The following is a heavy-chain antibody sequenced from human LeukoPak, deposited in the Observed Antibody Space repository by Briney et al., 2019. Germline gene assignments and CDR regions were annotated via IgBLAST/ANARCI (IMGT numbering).Heavy chain of an antibody. Sequence: PSETPSLTCNVSGFSISNGYYWGWIRQPPGKGLEWIGYIYYSGSTNFNPSLKSRVTISVDTSKNQFSLKMSSVTAADTAVYYYARDWNRYAYWGQGTLVTVSS. D-gene: IGHD1-1*01. CDR3: ARDWNRYAY. CDR2: IYYSGST. CDR1: GFSISNGYY. J-gene: IGHJ4*02. V-gene: IGHV4-59*12.